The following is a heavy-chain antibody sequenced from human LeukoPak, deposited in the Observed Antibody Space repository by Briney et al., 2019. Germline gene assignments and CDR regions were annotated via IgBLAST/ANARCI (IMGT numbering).Heavy chain of an antibody. V-gene: IGHV4-4*07. CDR1: ASSISAYY. D-gene: IGHD2-2*01. CDR3: AREYSSSRYLDY. J-gene: IGHJ4*02. CDR2: LHSSGST. Sequence: SETLSLTCTVSASSISAYYWSWIRQPAGKGLEWIGRLHSSGSTNYSPSLQSRVTMSVDTSKNQFSLNLSSITAADTAVYFCAREYSSSRYLDYWGQGILVTVSS.